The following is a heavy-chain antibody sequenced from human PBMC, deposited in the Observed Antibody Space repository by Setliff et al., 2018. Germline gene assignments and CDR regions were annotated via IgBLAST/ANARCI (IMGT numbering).Heavy chain of an antibody. D-gene: IGHD3-22*01. CDR1: GYTFTSYG. J-gene: IGHJ4*02. V-gene: IGHV1-18*01. Sequence: ASVKVSCKASGYTFTSYGISWVRQAPGQGLEWMGWINPNNGKTNYAQKIQGRVTMTTDTSTSTAYMELRSLRADDTAVYYCARINFYVSSGFYYASDYWSQGTLVTVS. CDR3: ARINFYVSSGFYYASDY. CDR2: INPNNGKT.